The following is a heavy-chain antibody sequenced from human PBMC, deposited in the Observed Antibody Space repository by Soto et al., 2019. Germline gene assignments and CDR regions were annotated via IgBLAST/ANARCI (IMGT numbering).Heavy chain of an antibody. CDR1: GDSFGGSSYY. J-gene: IGHJ4*02. Sequence: PSETLSLTCTVSGDSFGGSSYYWGWIRQPPGKGLEWIGTIHYSGSTNNNPSLKGRVSLSVNTSKNQFSLKVNSVTAADTAVYYCARGGHCTNGVCSALDYWGQGTLVTVSS. CDR2: IHYSGST. D-gene: IGHD2-8*01. CDR3: ARGGHCTNGVCSALDY. V-gene: IGHV4-39*01.